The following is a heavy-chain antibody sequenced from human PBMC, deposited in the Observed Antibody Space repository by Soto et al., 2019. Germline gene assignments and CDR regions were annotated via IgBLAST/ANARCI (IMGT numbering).Heavy chain of an antibody. CDR3: ARRGAFPSAFDI. CDR2: INSDGSST. V-gene: IGHV3-74*01. CDR1: GFTFSSYW. J-gene: IGHJ3*02. D-gene: IGHD1-26*01. Sequence: EVQLVESGGGLVQPGGSLRLSCAASGFTFSSYWMHWVRQAPGKGLVWVSRINSDGSSTSYADSVKGRFTISRDNAKNTLYLQMNGLGAEDTAVYYCARRGAFPSAFDIWGQGTMVTVSS.